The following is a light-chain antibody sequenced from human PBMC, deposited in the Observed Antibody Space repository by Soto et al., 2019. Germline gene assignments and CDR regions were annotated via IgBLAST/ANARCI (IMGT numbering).Light chain of an antibody. V-gene: IGKV1-5*01. J-gene: IGKJ1*01. CDR1: QSISTR. Sequence: EIQVTQSPSRLSASVGDRVTITCRASQSISTRVAWYQQKPGKAPKFLIYDGSSFESGVPSRFSGSGSGTEFTLTISSLQPGDSATYYCQHYKTYSRTFGQGTKVDIK. CDR2: DGS. CDR3: QHYKTYSRT.